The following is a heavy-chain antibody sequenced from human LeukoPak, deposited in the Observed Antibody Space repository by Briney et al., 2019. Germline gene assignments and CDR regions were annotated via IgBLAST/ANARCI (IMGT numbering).Heavy chain of an antibody. Sequence: PGGSLRLSLAAPGFTFTSYPMGGVRQPQGRGLGWASAISGSGGSTYYADSVKGRFTTSRDNSKNTLYLQMNSLRAEDTAVYYCAKGPGVLDSNYWSPWGQGTLVTVSS. D-gene: IGHD4-11*01. J-gene: IGHJ5*02. V-gene: IGHV3-23*01. CDR3: AKGPGVLDSNYWSP. CDR1: GFTFTSYP. CDR2: ISGSGGST.